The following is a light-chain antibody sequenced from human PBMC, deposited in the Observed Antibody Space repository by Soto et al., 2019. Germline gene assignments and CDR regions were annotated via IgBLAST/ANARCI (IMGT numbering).Light chain of an antibody. J-gene: IGLJ2*01. CDR3: SSHAGSNNLL. V-gene: IGLV2-8*01. CDR1: SSDVGGYDF. CDR2: EVT. Sequence: QSALTQPPSASGSRGQSVTISCTGTSSDVGGYDFVSWYQQHPGKAPKLLIYEVTKRPAGVPDRFSGSKSGHTASLTVSGLQAEDEADYYCSSHAGSNNLLFGGGTKVTVL.